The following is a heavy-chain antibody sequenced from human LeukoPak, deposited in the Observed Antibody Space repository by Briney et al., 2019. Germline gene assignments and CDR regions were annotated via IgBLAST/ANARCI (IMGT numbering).Heavy chain of an antibody. CDR2: IIPVLSTA. CDR3: ATTGGDIYYYYMDV. Sequence: SVKVSCKASGDTFSRYAISWVRQAPGQGLEWMGGIIPVLSTANYAQKFQDRVTITADESTSTTYMKLSSLKSEDTAVYYCATTGGDIYYYYMDVWGKGTTVTISS. V-gene: IGHV1-69*13. CDR1: GDTFSRYA. J-gene: IGHJ6*03. D-gene: IGHD3-16*01.